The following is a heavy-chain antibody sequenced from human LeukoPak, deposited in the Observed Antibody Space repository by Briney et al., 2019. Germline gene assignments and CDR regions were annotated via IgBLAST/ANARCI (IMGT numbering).Heavy chain of an antibody. V-gene: IGHV4-4*07. CDR1: GASITSFY. J-gene: IGHJ4*02. CDR3: SRGGGYGDY. D-gene: IGHD5-12*01. Sequence: SEILSLTCTVSGASITSFYYNWIRQSAGKGLEWIGRIHTNGGTDYRPSLNSRVTMSVDTSKKQISLKLTSVTAADTAVYFCSRGGGYGDYWGQGILVTVSS. CDR2: IHTNGGT.